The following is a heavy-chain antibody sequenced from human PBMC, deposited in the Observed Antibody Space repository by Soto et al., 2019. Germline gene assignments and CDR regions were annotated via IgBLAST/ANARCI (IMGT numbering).Heavy chain of an antibody. J-gene: IGHJ5*02. CDR2: ITTSSAYI. Sequence: EVQLVESGGGLVKPGGSLRLSCAASGFTFNTYDMNWVRQAPGKGLEWVSSITTSSAYIYYADSLKGRITISIDNAKNSLFLQMNSLRAEDTVVYYCVRSGTARLLRHSWFDTWGQGTLVTVSS. CDR1: GFTFNTYD. D-gene: IGHD2-21*01. V-gene: IGHV3-21*01. CDR3: VRSGTARLLRHSWFDT.